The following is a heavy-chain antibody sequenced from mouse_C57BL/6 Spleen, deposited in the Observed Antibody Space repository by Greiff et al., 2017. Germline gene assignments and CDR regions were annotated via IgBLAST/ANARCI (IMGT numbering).Heavy chain of an antibody. V-gene: IGHV1-52*01. CDR2: IDPSDSET. CDR1: GYTFTSYW. Sequence: QLKQPGAELVRPGSSVKLSCKASGYTFTSYWMHWVKQRPIQGLEWIGNIDPSDSETHYNQKFKDKATLTVDKSSSTAYMQLSSLTSEDSAVYYCARGKTGYLDYWGQGTTLTVSS. J-gene: IGHJ2*01. D-gene: IGHD4-1*01. CDR3: ARGKTGYLDY.